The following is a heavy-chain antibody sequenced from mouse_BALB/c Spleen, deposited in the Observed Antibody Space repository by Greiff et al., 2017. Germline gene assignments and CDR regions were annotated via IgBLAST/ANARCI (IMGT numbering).Heavy chain of an antibody. CDR3: ARHEGEGPYDYDLYYAMDY. V-gene: IGHV1-62-2*01. D-gene: IGHD2-4*01. Sequence: QVQLQQSGAELVKPGASVKLSCKASGYTFTEYIIHWVKQRSGQGLEWIGWFYPGSGSIKYNEKFKDKATLTADKSSSTVYMELSRLTSEDSAVYFCARHEGEGPYDYDLYYAMDYWGQGTSVTVSS. J-gene: IGHJ4*01. CDR1: GYTFTEYI. CDR2: FYPGSGSI.